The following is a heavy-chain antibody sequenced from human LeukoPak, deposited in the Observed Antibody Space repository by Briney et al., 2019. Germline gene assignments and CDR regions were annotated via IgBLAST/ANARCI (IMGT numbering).Heavy chain of an antibody. CDR2: INSDGGST. CDR3: ARDRAAADLDY. CDR1: GFIFSNYW. J-gene: IGHJ4*02. D-gene: IGHD6-13*01. Sequence: GGSLRLSCAASGFIFSNYWMHWVRQAPGKGLEWVSRINSDGGSTKYADSVKGRFTISRDNAKNTLYLQMNSLRAEDTAVYYCARDRAAADLDYWGQGTLVTVSS. V-gene: IGHV3-74*01.